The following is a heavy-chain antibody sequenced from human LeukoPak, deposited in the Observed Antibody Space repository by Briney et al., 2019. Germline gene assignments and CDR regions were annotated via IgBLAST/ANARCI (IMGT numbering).Heavy chain of an antibody. J-gene: IGHJ4*02. V-gene: IGHV3-21*01. Sequence: GGSLRLSCAASGFTFSSYTMNWVRQAPGKGLQSVSSISSSSSYIYYADSVKGRFTISRDNSKNTLYLQMNSLRAEDTAVYYCARILDSAWGELGYWGQGTLVTVSS. CDR3: ARILDSAWGELGY. D-gene: IGHD6-19*01. CDR2: ISSSSSYI. CDR1: GFTFSSYT.